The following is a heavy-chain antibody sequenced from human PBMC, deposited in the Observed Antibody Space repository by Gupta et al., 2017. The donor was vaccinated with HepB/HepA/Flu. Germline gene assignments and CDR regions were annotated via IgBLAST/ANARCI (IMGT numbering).Heavy chain of an antibody. D-gene: IGHD2-15*01. CDR2: IVNINDSGAI. Sequence: EVQLVRFGGGLVRPGGSLTLPFAASGFPFSDAWMSWVRQGPGKGLERDGRIVNINDSGAIEYTAPVNGRFTISRDDAKNTLYLQMNSLRSEDTAVYYCTTDRIDTCSDRDFDCWGQGTMVTVSS. J-gene: IGHJ4*02. CDR3: TTDRIDTCSDRDFDC. CDR1: GFPFSDAW. V-gene: IGHV3-15*04.